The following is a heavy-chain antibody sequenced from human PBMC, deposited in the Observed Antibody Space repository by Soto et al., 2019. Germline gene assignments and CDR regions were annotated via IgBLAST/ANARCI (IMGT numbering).Heavy chain of an antibody. CDR2: IWYDGSHK. D-gene: IGHD3-3*01. CDR3: ARTSKDYDFWSGYPYYYYYGMDV. Sequence: QVQLVESGGGVVQPGRSLRLSCAASGFTFRSFGMHWVRQAPGKGLEWVAVIWYDGSHKYYADSVKGRFTISRDNSKNTLYLQMNSLRAEDTAVYYCARTSKDYDFWSGYPYYYYYGMDVWGQGTTVTVSS. V-gene: IGHV3-33*01. CDR1: GFTFRSFG. J-gene: IGHJ6*02.